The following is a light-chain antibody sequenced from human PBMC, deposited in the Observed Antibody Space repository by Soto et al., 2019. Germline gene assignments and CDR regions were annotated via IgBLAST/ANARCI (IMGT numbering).Light chain of an antibody. J-gene: IGKJ1*01. CDR3: LQDYNFPWT. Sequence: AIRMTQSPSSLSASTGDRVTITCRASQGISSYLAWYQQKPGKAPKLLIYAASTLQSGVPPRFSGSGSGTDFTLTISSLQPEDFATYYCLQDYNFPWTFGQGTKVDIK. CDR2: AAS. CDR1: QGISSY. V-gene: IGKV1-8*01.